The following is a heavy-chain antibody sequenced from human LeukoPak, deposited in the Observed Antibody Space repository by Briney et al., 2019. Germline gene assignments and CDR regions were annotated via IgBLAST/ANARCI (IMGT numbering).Heavy chain of an antibody. CDR3: AREVYDILTGYPNWFDP. CDR1: GGSINSYT. CDR2: IYYSGST. D-gene: IGHD3-9*01. J-gene: IGHJ5*02. V-gene: IGHV4-59*01. Sequence: PSETLSLTCTVSGGSINSYTWSWIRQPPGKGLEWIGYIYYSGSTNYNPSLKSRVTISVDTSKNQFSLKLSSVTAADTAVYYCAREVYDILTGYPNWFDPWGQGTLVTVSS.